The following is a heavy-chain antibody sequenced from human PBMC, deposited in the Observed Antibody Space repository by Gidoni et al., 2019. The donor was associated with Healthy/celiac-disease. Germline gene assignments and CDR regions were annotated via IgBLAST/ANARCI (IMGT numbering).Heavy chain of an antibody. V-gene: IGHV3-33*01. D-gene: IGHD3-10*01. CDR3: ARDWGITMVRGVNGMDV. CDR2: IWYDGSNK. J-gene: IGHJ6*02. CDR1: GFTFSSYG. Sequence: QVQLVESGGGVVQPGRSLRLSCAASGFTFSSYGMHWVLQAPGKGLEWVAVIWYDGSNKYYADSVKGRFTISRDNSKNTLYLQMNSLRAEDTAVYYCARDWGITMVRGVNGMDVWGQGTTVTVSS.